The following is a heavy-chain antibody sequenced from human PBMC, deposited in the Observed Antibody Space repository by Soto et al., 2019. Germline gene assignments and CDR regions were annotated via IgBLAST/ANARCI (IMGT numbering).Heavy chain of an antibody. V-gene: IGHV3-30-3*01. CDR3: ARDIVLVPAAIAPGGYYYYGMDV. D-gene: IGHD2-2*02. CDR1: GFTFSSYA. Sequence: GSLRLSFAASGFTFSSYAMHWVRQAPGKGLEWVAVISYDGSNNYYAYSVKGRFTISRDNSKNTLYLQMNRLRAQATAVYYCARDIVLVPAAIAPGGYYYYGMDVWGQGTTVTVSS. CDR2: ISYDGSNN. J-gene: IGHJ6*02.